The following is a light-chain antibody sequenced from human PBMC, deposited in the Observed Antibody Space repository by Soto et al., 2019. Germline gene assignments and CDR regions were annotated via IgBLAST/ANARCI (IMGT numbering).Light chain of an antibody. Sequence: EIVMTQSPATLSVSLGERATLSCRASQSVSSNLAWYQQRPGQAPRLLIYGASTRATGVPARFSGSGSDTDFTLTISSLQSEDSAVYYCQQLKNWPPWTFGQGTKVEIK. CDR3: QQLKNWPPWT. V-gene: IGKV3-15*01. CDR2: GAS. CDR1: QSVSSN. J-gene: IGKJ1*01.